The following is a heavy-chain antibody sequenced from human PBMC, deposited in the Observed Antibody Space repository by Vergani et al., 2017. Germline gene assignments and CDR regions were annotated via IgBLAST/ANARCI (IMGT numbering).Heavy chain of an antibody. J-gene: IGHJ6*03. CDR3: ARGKQNYDFWSGPDYYYYMDV. Sequence: QVQLQESGPGLVKPSETLSLTCTVSGGSISSYYWSWIRQPAGRGLEWIGRIYTSGSTNYNPSLTSRVTMSVDTSKNQFSLKLSSVTAADTAVYYCARGKQNYDFWSGPDYYYYMDVWGKGTTVTVSS. CDR1: GGSISSYY. V-gene: IGHV4-4*07. CDR2: IYTSGST. D-gene: IGHD3-3*01.